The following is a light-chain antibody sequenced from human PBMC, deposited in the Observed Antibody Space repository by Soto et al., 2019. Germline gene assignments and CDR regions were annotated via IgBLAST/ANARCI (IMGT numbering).Light chain of an antibody. CDR2: GNS. Sequence: QSALTQPPSVSGAPGQRVTISCTGSSSNIGAGYDVHWYQQLPGTAPKLLIYGNSNRPSRVPDRFSGSKSGTSASLAITGLQAEDEADYYCQSYDSSLSGYVFGTGTKLTVL. V-gene: IGLV1-40*01. CDR1: SSNIGAGYD. J-gene: IGLJ1*01. CDR3: QSYDSSLSGYV.